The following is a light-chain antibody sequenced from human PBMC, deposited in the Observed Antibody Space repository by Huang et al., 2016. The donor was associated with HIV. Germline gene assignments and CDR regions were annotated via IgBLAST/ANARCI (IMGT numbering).Light chain of an antibody. CDR2: DAS. J-gene: IGKJ3*01. CDR1: QSVGTY. V-gene: IGKV3-11*01. CDR3: QDRYNWPRFT. Sequence: ENMLTQSPATLSLSPGKRATLSCRASQSVGTYLAWYQQKPGQAPRLLIYDASFRATGIPVRFSGSGSETNFTLTSSRLEPEDFAVYYCQDRYNWPRFTFGPGTKVDIK.